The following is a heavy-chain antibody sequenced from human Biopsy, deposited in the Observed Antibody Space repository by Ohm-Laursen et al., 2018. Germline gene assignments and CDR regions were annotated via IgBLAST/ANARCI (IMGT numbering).Heavy chain of an antibody. D-gene: IGHD3-22*01. V-gene: IGHV1-18*01. J-gene: IGHJ6*02. CDR1: GYSFNSYG. Sequence: ASVKVSCKASGYSFNSYGIRWVRQAPGQGLEWMGWISAYTGNTDYAQKFQGRVTMTTDTSTRAAYMEMRSLRSDDTAVYYCARDQVKGVVMTSDYHYGMDVWGQGTKVTVFS. CDR2: ISAYTGNT. CDR3: ARDQVKGVVMTSDYHYGMDV.